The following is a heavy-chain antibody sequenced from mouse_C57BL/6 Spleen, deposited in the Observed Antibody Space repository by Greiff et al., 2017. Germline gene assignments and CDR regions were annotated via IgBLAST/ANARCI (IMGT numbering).Heavy chain of an antibody. V-gene: IGHV1-55*01. J-gene: IGHJ3*01. CDR1: GYTFTSYW. CDR3: ARKYYGSSWWFAY. Sequence: QVQLQQPGAELVKPGASVKMSCKASGYTFTSYWLTWVKQRPGQGLEWIGDIYPGSGSTNYNEKFKSKATLTVDTSSSTAYMQLSSLTSEDSAVYYCARKYYGSSWWFAYWGQGTLVTVSA. CDR2: IYPGSGST. D-gene: IGHD1-1*01.